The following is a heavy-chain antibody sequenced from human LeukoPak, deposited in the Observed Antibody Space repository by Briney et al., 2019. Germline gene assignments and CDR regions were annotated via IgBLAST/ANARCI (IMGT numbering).Heavy chain of an antibody. CDR1: RFTFSSYG. Sequence: GGTLRLSCAASRFTFSSYGMNWVRQAPGKGLEWVSAISGSGDSTYYADSVKGRFTISRDNYKNTLYLQMNSLRAEDTAVYYCAKGELPPWGSYRFSPYFDYWGQGTLVTVSS. D-gene: IGHD3-16*02. CDR3: AKGELPPWGSYRFSPYFDY. J-gene: IGHJ4*02. CDR2: ISGSGDST. V-gene: IGHV3-23*01.